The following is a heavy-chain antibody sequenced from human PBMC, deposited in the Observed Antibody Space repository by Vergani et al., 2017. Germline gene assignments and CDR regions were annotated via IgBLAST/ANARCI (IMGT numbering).Heavy chain of an antibody. V-gene: IGHV3-33*01. Sequence: QAQLVESGGGVVQPGSSLRLSCAASGFTFTDYGMHWVRQAPGKGLEWVAVIWSNGVNKYYADSVRGRFTFSRDNSRYTLDLQMDSLRAEDTAVYHCVRGSAPFDSFDVWGQGTMVTVSS. CDR3: VRGSAPFDSFDV. CDR2: IWSNGVNK. D-gene: IGHD3-3*01. CDR1: GFTFTDYG. J-gene: IGHJ3*01.